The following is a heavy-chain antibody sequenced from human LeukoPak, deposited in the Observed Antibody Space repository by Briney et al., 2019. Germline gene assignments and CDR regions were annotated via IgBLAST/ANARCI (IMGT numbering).Heavy chain of an antibody. J-gene: IGHJ4*02. CDR2: ISAYNGDT. CDR3: ARVLGTGWYFDS. Sequence: ASVKVSCKASGYTFTNYGIIWVRQAPGQGLEWMGWISAYNGDTNYAQNLQGRVTMTTDTSTTAAYVELRSLRYEDTAVYYCARVLGTGWYFDSWGQGTLVTVSS. CDR1: GYTFTNYG. D-gene: IGHD2-8*02. V-gene: IGHV1-18*01.